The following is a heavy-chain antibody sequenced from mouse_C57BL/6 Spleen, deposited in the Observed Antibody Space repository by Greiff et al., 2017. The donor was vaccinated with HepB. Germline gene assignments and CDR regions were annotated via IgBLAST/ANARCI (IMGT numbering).Heavy chain of an antibody. D-gene: IGHD1-1*01. J-gene: IGHJ2*01. CDR3: ARKSDYYGSSYPDD. CDR1: GYTFTSYW. Sequence: QVQLKESGAELVKPGASVKLSCKASGYTFTSYWMQWVKQRPGQGLEWIGEIDPSDSYTNYNQKFKGKATLTVDTSSSTAYMQLSSLTSEDSAVYYCARKSDYYGSSYPDDWGQGTTLTVSS. CDR2: IDPSDSYT. V-gene: IGHV1-50*01.